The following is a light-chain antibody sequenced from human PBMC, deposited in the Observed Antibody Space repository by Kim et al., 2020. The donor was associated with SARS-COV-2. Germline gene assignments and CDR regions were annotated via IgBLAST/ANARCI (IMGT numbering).Light chain of an antibody. J-gene: IGKJ1*01. V-gene: IGKV3-20*01. CDR2: GSS. CDR1: QSVDNRY. CDR3: QQFSKSSCT. Sequence: EIMLTQSPGTLSLSPGERATLSCRASQSVDNRYLAWYQQKPGQPPRLLTYGSSNRATGIPDRFSGSGSGTDFTLTISRLEPEDFAVYYCQQFSKSSCTFGQGTKLDIK.